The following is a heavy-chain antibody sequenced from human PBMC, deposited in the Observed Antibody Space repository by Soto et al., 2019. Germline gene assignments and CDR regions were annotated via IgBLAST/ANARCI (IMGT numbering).Heavy chain of an antibody. CDR3: AADGNDYGDYAAFDI. Sequence: GASVKVSCKASGFTFTSSAMQWVRQARGQRLEWIGWIVVGSGNTNYAQKFQERVTIARDMSTSTAYMELSSLRSEDTAVYYCAADGNDYGDYAAFDIWGQGTMVTVSS. D-gene: IGHD4-17*01. V-gene: IGHV1-58*02. J-gene: IGHJ3*02. CDR2: IVVGSGNT. CDR1: GFTFTSSA.